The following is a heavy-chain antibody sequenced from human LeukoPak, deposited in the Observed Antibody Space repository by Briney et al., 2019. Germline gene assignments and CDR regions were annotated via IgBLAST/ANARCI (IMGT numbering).Heavy chain of an antibody. V-gene: IGHV3-66*02. CDR3: AREAGIAARPSRWFDP. J-gene: IGHJ5*02. D-gene: IGHD6-6*01. Sequence: PGGSLRLSCAASGFTVSSNYMSWVRQAPGKGLEWVSVIYSGGSTYYAGSVKGRFTISRDNSKNTLYLQMNSLRAEDTAVYYCAREAGIAARPSRWFDPWGQGTLVTVSS. CDR2: IYSGGST. CDR1: GFTVSSNY.